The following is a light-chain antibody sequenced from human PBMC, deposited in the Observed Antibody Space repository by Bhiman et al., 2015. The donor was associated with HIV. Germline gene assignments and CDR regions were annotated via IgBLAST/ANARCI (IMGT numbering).Light chain of an antibody. V-gene: IGLV2-23*02. CDR2: DVS. CDR3: CSYAVTSTYV. Sequence: QSALTQPASVSGSPGQSITISCTGTSSDVGGYNYVSWYQHHPGKAPKLMIYDVSKRPSGVSNRFSGSKSGNTASLTISGLQAEDEAEYYCCSYAVTSTYVFGSGTRVTVL. J-gene: IGLJ1*01. CDR1: SSDVGGYNY.